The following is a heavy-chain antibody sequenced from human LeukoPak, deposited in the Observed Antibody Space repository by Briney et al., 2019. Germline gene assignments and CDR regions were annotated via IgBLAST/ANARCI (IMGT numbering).Heavy chain of an antibody. CDR3: ARGRQLLWFGTQGNYYYYMDV. Sequence: KPSETLSLTCTVSGGSISDYYWSWIRQPPGKGLEWIGYIYNTETTNYNPSLKSRVTISVDMSENQFSLWLSSVTAADTAVYYCARGRQLLWFGTQGNYYYYMDVWGKGTTVTVSS. J-gene: IGHJ6*03. CDR2: IYNTETT. V-gene: IGHV4-59*12. CDR1: GGSISDYY. D-gene: IGHD3-10*01.